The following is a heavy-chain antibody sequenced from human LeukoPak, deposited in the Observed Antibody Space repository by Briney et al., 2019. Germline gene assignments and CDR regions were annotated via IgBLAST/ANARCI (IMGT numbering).Heavy chain of an antibody. J-gene: IGHJ6*03. V-gene: IGHV3-21*01. Sequence: PGGALRLSCAASGFTFSSYSMNWVRQAAGKGLEGVSSISSSSSYIYYADAVKGRFTISRDNAKNSLYLQMNSLRAEATAVYYCAGASGWYERGTDYYSYYMDVWGKGPTVTVSS. CDR1: GFTFSSYS. CDR2: ISSSSSYI. CDR3: AGASGWYERGTDYYSYYMDV. D-gene: IGHD6-19*01.